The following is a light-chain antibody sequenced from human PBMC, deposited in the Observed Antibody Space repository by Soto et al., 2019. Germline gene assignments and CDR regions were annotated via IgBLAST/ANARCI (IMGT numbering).Light chain of an antibody. Sequence: DIQMTQSPWSLSASVGGRVSITCQASQDIRTSLSWFQQKPGRAPKLLIYGASNLETGVPSRFRGSGSGTDFTFTISSLQPEDIATNYCQHYHNLPPFTLGPGTKVDIQ. CDR1: QDIRTS. J-gene: IGKJ3*01. V-gene: IGKV1-33*01. CDR2: GAS. CDR3: QHYHNLPPFT.